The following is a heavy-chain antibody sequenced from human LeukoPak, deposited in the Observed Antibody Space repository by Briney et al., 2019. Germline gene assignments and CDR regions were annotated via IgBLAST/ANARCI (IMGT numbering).Heavy chain of an antibody. J-gene: IGHJ4*02. V-gene: IGHV3-48*04. CDR2: ISSSSSTI. D-gene: IGHD2-15*01. Sequence: GGSLRLSCAASGFTFSSYSMNWVRQAPGKGLEWVSYISSSSSTIYYADSVKGRFTISRDNAKNSLYLQMNSLRAEDTAVYYCARDRQGYCSGGSCWGQGTLVTVSS. CDR1: GFTFSSYS. CDR3: ARDRQGYCSGGSC.